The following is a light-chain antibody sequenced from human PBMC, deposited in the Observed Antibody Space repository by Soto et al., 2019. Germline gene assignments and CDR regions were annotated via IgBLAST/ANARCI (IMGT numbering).Light chain of an antibody. V-gene: IGLV1-40*01. CDR1: SSNTGADYD. CDR3: SSYTTRNTVL. CDR2: DNN. J-gene: IGLJ2*01. Sequence: QSVLTQPPSVSGAPGQRVTISCTGSSSNTGADYDVHWYQHLPGSAPKLLIYDNNIRPSGVPDRFSGSKSGTSASLAITGLQAEDEGDYYCSSYTTRNTVLFGGGTKLTVL.